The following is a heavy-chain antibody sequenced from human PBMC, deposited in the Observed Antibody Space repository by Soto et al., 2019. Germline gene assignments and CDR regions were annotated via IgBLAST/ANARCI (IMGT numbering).Heavy chain of an antibody. CDR3: GRVGGIMAGLRYFDWSHKDYY. CDR2: ISGYNGDT. D-gene: IGHD3-9*01. CDR1: GYTFSFYG. Sequence: ASVKVSCKASGYTFSFYGISWVRQAPGQGLEWMGWISGYNGDTAYAQRLQGRVTMTTDTSTSTAYMELRSLRSDDTATYYCGRVGGIMAGLRYFDWSHKDYYWG. V-gene: IGHV1-18*04. J-gene: IGHJ4*01.